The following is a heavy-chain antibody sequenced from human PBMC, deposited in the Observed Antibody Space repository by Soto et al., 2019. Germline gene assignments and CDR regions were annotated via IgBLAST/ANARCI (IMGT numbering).Heavy chain of an antibody. CDR1: GFTFSSYW. D-gene: IGHD2-15*01. J-gene: IGHJ6*03. CDR2: IKQDGSDR. V-gene: IGHV3-7*01. CDR3: ARAGCSGGSCYWLGGSYYYMDV. Sequence: GGSLRLSCAASGFTFSSYWMSWVRQAPGKGLEWVANIKQDGSDRNYVGSLKGRFTISRDNAKNSLYLQMNSLRAEDTAVYYCARAGCSGGSCYWLGGSYYYMDVWGKGTTVTVSS.